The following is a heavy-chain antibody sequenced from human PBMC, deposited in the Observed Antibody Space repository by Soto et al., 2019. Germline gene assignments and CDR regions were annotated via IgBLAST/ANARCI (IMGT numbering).Heavy chain of an antibody. CDR2: IKRKTDGGTA. CDR3: TTDSLGGMDV. D-gene: IGHD7-27*01. J-gene: IGHJ6*02. V-gene: IGHV3-15*01. CDR1: GFTFSNAW. Sequence: GGSLRLSCAASGFTFSNAWMSWVRQAPGKGLEWVGHIKRKTDGGTADYAAPVKGRFTISRDDSKNTLYLQMNSLKTEDTAVYYCTTDSLGGMDVWGQGTTVTVSS.